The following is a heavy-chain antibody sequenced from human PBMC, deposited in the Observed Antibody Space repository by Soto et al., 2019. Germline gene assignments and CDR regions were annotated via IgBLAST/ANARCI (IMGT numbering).Heavy chain of an antibody. D-gene: IGHD2-2*01. V-gene: IGHV4-39*01. CDR2: IYYSGST. CDR1: GGSISSSSYY. J-gene: IGHJ5*02. Sequence: QLQLQESGPGLVKPSETLSLTCTVSGGSISSSSYYWGWIRQPPGKGLEWIGSIYYSGSTYYNPSLNSRVTISVDTSKNQFSLKLSSVTAADTAVYYCARGTGYCSSTSCYFSDSVYWFDPWGQGTLVTVSS. CDR3: ARGTGYCSSTSCYFSDSVYWFDP.